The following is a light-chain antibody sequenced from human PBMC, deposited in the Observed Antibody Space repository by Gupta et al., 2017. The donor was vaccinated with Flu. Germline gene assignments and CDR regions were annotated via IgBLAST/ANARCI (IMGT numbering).Light chain of an antibody. V-gene: IGLV3-10*01. CDR2: EDS. CDR3: YYSHDSHSTTYV. J-gene: IGLJ1*01. CDR1: ALPKNY. Sequence: SYELTQPPSVSVSPGQTARITYSGDALPKNYAYWYQLKSGQAPVLVIYEDSKRPSGIPERFSCSRSWTMATFTIRXAXMEDEAXYYCYYSHDSHSTTYVFGSGTK.